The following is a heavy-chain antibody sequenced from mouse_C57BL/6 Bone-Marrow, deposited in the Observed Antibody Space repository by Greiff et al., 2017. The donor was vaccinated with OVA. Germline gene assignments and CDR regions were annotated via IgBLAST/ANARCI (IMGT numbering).Heavy chain of an antibody. J-gene: IGHJ4*01. CDR3: ASSWLLRDYYAMDY. CDR1: GFNIKDYY. V-gene: IGHV14-2*01. D-gene: IGHD2-3*01. CDR2: IDPEDGET. Sequence: VQLQQSGAELVKPGASVKLSCTASGFNIKDYYMHWVKQRTEQGLEWIGRIDPEDGETKYAPKFKGKATITADTSSNTAYLQLSSLTSEDTAVYYCASSWLLRDYYAMDYWGQGTSVTVSS.